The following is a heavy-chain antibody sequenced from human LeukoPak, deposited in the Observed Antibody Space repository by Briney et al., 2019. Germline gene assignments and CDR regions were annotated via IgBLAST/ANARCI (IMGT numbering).Heavy chain of an antibody. J-gene: IGHJ4*02. CDR2: ISSSSGYI. CDR1: GFTFSSYS. V-gene: IGHV3-21*01. D-gene: IGHD6-13*01. Sequence: GGSLRLSCAASGFTFSSYSMNWVRQAPGKGLEWVSSISSSSGYIYYADSVKGRFTISRDNAKNSLYLQMNSLRAEDTAVYYCAISEAAAGRYYWGQGTLVTVSS. CDR3: AISEAAAGRYY.